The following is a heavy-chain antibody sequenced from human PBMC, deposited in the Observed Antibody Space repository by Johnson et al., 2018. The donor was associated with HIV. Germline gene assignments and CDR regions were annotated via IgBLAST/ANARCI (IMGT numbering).Heavy chain of an antibody. Sequence: QVQLVESGGDVVQPGRSLRLSCAASGFTFSSYGIHWVRQAPGKGLEWVAVISYDGSNKYYADSVKGRFTMSRDNSKNALNLQMNCLRREDTAVYYCAKDSITRGNFPNAFDIWGQGTMVTVSS. V-gene: IGHV3-30-3*01. D-gene: IGHD5-24*01. CDR3: AKDSITRGNFPNAFDI. CDR1: GFTFSSYG. J-gene: IGHJ3*02. CDR2: ISYDGSNK.